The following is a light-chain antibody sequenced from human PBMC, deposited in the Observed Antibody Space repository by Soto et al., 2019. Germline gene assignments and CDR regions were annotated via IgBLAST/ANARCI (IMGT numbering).Light chain of an antibody. J-gene: IGKJ1*01. CDR2: AAS. CDR1: QGISIH. Sequence: DIQLTQSPSFLSSSVGDRVTISCRASQGISIHLAWYQQKPGKAPKLLIYAASTLESGVPSRFSGSGSGTEFTLTISSLQPDDFATYYCQHYNSYSEACGQGTKVDIK. V-gene: IGKV1-9*01. CDR3: QHYNSYSEA.